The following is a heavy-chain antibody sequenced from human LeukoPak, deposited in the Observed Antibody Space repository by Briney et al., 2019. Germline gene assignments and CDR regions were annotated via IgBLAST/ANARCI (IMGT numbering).Heavy chain of an antibody. V-gene: IGHV4-39*07. Sequence: KPSETLSLTCTVSGGSISSSSYYWGWIRQPPGKGLEWIGSIYHSGSTYYNPSLKSRVTISVDTSKNQFSLKLSSVTAADTAVYYCARESPTGSRGDDYWGQGTLVTVSS. CDR2: IYHSGST. CDR3: ARESPTGSRGDDY. J-gene: IGHJ4*02. CDR1: GGSISSSSYY. D-gene: IGHD3-16*01.